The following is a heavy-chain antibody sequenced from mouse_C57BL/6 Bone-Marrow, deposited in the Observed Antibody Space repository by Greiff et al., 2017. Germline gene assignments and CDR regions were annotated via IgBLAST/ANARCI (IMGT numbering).Heavy chain of an antibody. D-gene: IGHD2-4*01. CDR1: EYEFPSHD. V-gene: IGHV5-2*01. J-gene: IGHJ4*01. CDR3: ASPAKSTTGYARDN. Sequence: EVQLVESGGGLVQPGASLKLSCESNEYEFPSHDMSWVRKTPEKSLELVAAINSDGGSTYYPDTMERRFIISRDNTKKTRYLQMSSLRSEDTALYYCASPAKSTTGYARDNWGQGTSVSVSA. CDR2: INSDGGST.